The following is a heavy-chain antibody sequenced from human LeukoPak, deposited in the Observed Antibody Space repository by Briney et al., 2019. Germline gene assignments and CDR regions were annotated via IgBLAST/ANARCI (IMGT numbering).Heavy chain of an antibody. Sequence: ASVKVSCKASGYTFTSYDINWVRQATGQGLEWMGWMNPNSGNTGYAQKFQGRVIMTRNTSISTAYMELSSLRSEDTAVYYCARGRIAVAGTGDYWGQGTLVTVSS. CDR3: ARGRIAVAGTGDY. J-gene: IGHJ4*02. V-gene: IGHV1-8*01. CDR2: MNPNSGNT. CDR1: GYTFTSYD. D-gene: IGHD6-19*01.